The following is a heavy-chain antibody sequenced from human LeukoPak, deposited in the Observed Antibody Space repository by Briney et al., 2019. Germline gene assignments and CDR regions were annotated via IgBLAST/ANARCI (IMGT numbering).Heavy chain of an antibody. D-gene: IGHD2-8*02. CDR1: GFTFNSYA. CDR3: VKGQEVVYAPTFDY. CDR2: IGTNGIST. V-gene: IGHV3-64D*09. J-gene: IGHJ4*02. Sequence: GGSLRLSCSASGFTFNSYAIHWVRQAPRKGLEYVPSIGTNGISTYYADSVTGRFTISRDNSKNSLYLQMSSLRAEDTAVYYCVKGQEVVYAPTFDYWGQGTLVTVSS.